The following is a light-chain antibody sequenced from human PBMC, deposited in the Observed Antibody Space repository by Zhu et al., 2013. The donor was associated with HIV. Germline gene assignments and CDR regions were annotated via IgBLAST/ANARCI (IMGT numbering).Light chain of an antibody. CDR1: HSVSDDY. V-gene: IGKV3-20*01. Sequence: EIVLTQSPGTLSLSPGERATLSCRTSHSVSDDYLAWYQQNRGQPPRLLIYGASNRASGIPARFSGSGSATDFTLTISRLEPEDFAVYYCQQYGSPPLTFGRGTKVE. J-gene: IGKJ4*01. CDR3: QQYGSPPLT. CDR2: GAS.